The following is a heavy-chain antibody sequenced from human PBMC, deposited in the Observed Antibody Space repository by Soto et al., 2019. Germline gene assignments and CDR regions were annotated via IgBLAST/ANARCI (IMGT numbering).Heavy chain of an antibody. CDR1: GGSFSGHS. D-gene: IGHD3-22*01. CDR3: STRAYDTNGYYRFDP. J-gene: IGHJ5*01. Sequence: SETLSLTCAVYGGSFSGHSWTWIRHSPGKVLEWIGDINHSGRVNYSPSLKRRVTISLDTSKNQFSLTLSAVTAADTAMYYCSTRAYDTNGYYRFDPWGQGTLVTVSS. V-gene: IGHV4-34*01. CDR2: INHSGRV.